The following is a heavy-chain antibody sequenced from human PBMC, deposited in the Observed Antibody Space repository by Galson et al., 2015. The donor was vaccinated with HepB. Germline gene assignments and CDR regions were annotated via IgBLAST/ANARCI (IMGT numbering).Heavy chain of an antibody. CDR3: TSSVVYYDTVADRRYYFDF. V-gene: IGHV3-15*07. CDR1: GFPFKNAW. Sequence: SLRLSCAASGFPFKNAWMNWVRQGPRKRLEWVGRIKTKRDGGTTDYATAVKGRFAISRDDAKNILYLQLSEVEADDTAVYYCTSSVVYYDTVADRRYYFDFWGQGAQVTVS. D-gene: IGHD3-3*01. J-gene: IGHJ4*02. CDR2: IKTKRDGGTT.